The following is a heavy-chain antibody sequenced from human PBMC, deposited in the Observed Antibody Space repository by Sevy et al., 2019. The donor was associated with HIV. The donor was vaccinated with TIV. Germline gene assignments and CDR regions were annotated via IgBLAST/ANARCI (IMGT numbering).Heavy chain of an antibody. J-gene: IGHJ3*01. V-gene: IGHV3-7*01. CDR3: ARDFPTSDGFDL. Sequence: GGSLRLSCAASGFTLSDSWMNWVRQAPGKGPEWVANIKQDGTETNYVDSVKGRFAISRDNAKNSLYPQMNSLRVEDTAVYYCARDFPTSDGFDLWGQGTMVTVSS. CDR1: GFTLSDSW. CDR2: IKQDGTET.